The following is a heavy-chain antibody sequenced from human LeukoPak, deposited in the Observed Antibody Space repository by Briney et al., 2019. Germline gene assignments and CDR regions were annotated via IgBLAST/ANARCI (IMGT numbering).Heavy chain of an antibody. D-gene: IGHD4-23*01. Sequence: GGSLRLSCVVSGLTFSSYSMNWVRQAPGKGLEWVSYISTSSSTIYYADSVKGRFTISRDNAKNSLYLQMNSLRAEDTAVYYCARATGNWATDYWGQGTLVTVSS. V-gene: IGHV3-48*01. CDR3: ARATGNWATDY. J-gene: IGHJ4*02. CDR2: ISTSSSTI. CDR1: GLTFSSYS.